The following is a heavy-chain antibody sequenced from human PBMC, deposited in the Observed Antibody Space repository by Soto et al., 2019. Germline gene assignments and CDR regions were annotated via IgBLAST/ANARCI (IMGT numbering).Heavy chain of an antibody. J-gene: IGHJ6*02. CDR2: INPNSGGT. Sequence: GASVKVSCKASGYTFTGYYMHWVRQAPGQGLEWMGWINPNSGGTNYAQKFQGWVTMTRDTSISTAYMELSRLRSDDTAVYYCARALIDSSGWYPSPYYYYYGMVVWGQGTTVTVSS. V-gene: IGHV1-2*04. CDR3: ARALIDSSGWYPSPYYYYYGMVV. D-gene: IGHD6-19*01. CDR1: GYTFTGYY.